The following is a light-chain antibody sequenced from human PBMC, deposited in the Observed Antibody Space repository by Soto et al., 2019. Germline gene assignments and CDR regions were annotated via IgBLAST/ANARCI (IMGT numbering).Light chain of an antibody. CDR2: DAS. CDR3: QQRTNSLIT. CDR1: QSVSTY. J-gene: IGKJ5*01. Sequence: ELVLTQSPATLSLSPGERGTLSCRASQSVSTYVAWYQQTRGQAPRLLIYDASKRATGVPVRFSGSGSGTDFTLTISSPEPEDSAVYYCQQRTNSLITFGQGTRLEIE. V-gene: IGKV3-11*01.